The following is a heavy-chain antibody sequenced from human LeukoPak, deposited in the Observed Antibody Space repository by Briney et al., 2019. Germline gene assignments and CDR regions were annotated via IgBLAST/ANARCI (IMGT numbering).Heavy chain of an antibody. CDR2: IIPIFGTA. CDR1: GYTFTSYG. J-gene: IGHJ4*02. CDR3: AREGTTTLFDY. D-gene: IGHD1-26*01. V-gene: IGHV1-69*13. Sequence: GASVKVSCKASGYTFTSYGISWVRQAPGQGLEWMGGIIPIFGTANYAQKFQGRVTITADESTSTAYMELSSLRSEDTAVYYCAREGTTTLFDYWGQGTLVTVSS.